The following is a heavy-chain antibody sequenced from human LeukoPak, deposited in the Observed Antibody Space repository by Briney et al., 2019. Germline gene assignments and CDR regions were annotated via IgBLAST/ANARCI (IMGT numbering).Heavy chain of an antibody. CDR2: IYPGDSNT. Sequence: GESLKISCKGSGYSFSNYWIGWVRQMPGKGLERMGIIYPGDSNTRYSPSFQGQVTISADKSINTAYLQWTSLKASDTAIYYCARQLITMARGVIRSRWFDPWGQGTLVTVSS. CDR1: GYSFSNYW. D-gene: IGHD3-10*01. V-gene: IGHV5-51*01. CDR3: ARQLITMARGVIRSRWFDP. J-gene: IGHJ5*02.